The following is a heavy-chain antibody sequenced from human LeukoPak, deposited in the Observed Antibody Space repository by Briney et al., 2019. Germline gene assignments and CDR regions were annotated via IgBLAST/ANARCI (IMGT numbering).Heavy chain of an antibody. CDR2: ITGGGGRT. CDR3: ARGASLVGTASFFFDY. J-gene: IGHJ4*02. V-gene: IGHV3-23*01. Sequence: GGSLTLSCSVSALAFSSHAISWVRQPQGKGLEWVSSITGGGGRTSYADSLRGRVTISRDNSMNTVYLQMDSLRDEGTAVYYCARGASLVGTASFFFDYWGQGTLVAVSS. D-gene: IGHD1-26*01. CDR1: ALAFSSHA.